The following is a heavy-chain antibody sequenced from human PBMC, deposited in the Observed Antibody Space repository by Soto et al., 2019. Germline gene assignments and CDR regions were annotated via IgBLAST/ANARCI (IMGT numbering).Heavy chain of an antibody. CDR3: ARIVVGVTVDL. J-gene: IGHJ4*02. Sequence: SETLSLTCTVSDASIWSDSYFWTWIRQPPGKGLEWIAYISHTGDTNYNPSLKSRVTISIDTSRNQFSLTVTSVTAADTAVYFCARIVVGVTVDLWGQGSLVTVSS. CDR2: ISHTGDT. D-gene: IGHD1-26*01. V-gene: IGHV4-61*01. CDR1: DASIWSDSYF.